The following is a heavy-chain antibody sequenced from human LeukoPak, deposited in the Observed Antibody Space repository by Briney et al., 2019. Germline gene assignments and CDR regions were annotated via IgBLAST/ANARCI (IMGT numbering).Heavy chain of an antibody. J-gene: IGHJ6*02. D-gene: IGHD6-19*01. CDR3: ARDLTSSGYSSGSYYNCYGMDV. CDR2: ISSSSSII. Sequence: GGSLRLSCAASGFTFSYYNMNWVRQAPGKGLEWVSYISSSSSIIYYADSVKGRFIISRDNAKNSLYLQMNSLRAEDTAVYYCARDLTSSGYSSGSYYNCYGMDVWGQGTTVTVSS. V-gene: IGHV3-48*01. CDR1: GFTFSYYN.